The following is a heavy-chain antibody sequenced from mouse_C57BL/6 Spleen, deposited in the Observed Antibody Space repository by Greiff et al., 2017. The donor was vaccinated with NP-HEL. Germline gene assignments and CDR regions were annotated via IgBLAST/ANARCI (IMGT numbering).Heavy chain of an antibody. J-gene: IGHJ4*01. V-gene: IGHV1-64*01. Sequence: QVQLKQPGAELVKPGASVKLSCKASGYTFTSYWMHWVKQRPGQGLEWIGMIHPNSGSTNYNEKFKSKATLTVDKSSSTAYMQLSSLTSEDSAVYYCARRITTVVATGAMDYWGQGTSVTVSS. CDR1: GYTFTSYW. D-gene: IGHD1-1*01. CDR2: IHPNSGST. CDR3: ARRITTVVATGAMDY.